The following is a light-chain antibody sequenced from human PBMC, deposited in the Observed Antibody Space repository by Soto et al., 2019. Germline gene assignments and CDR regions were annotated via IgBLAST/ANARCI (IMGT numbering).Light chain of an antibody. CDR3: QHLNSYPRSLA. CDR2: AAS. CDR1: QGIRNF. J-gene: IGKJ4*02. Sequence: DIQLTQSPSFLSASVGDRVTITCRASQGIRNFLAWYQQKLGKAPKLLIYAASTLESGVSLRFSGSGSGTEFTLTIINLQPEDFATYYCQHLNSYPRSLAFGGGTKVEI. V-gene: IGKV1-9*01.